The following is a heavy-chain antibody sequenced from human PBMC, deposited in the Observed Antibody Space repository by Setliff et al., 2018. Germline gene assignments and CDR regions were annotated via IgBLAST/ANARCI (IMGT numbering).Heavy chain of an antibody. D-gene: IGHD5-12*01. Sequence: GASVKVSCKASGGTFSSYAISWVRQAPGQGLEWMGGIIPIFGTANYAQKVQGRVTITADESTSTAYMEMSSLRSEDPAVSYWARWLREDGYNLVDSWGQRTLVTVSA. J-gene: IGHJ4*02. CDR3: ARWLREDGYNLVDS. CDR2: IIPIFGTA. V-gene: IGHV1-69*13. CDR1: GGTFSSYA.